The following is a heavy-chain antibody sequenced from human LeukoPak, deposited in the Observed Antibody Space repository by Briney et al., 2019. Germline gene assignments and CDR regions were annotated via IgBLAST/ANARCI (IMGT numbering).Heavy chain of an antibody. CDR3: ATDQQQYGDLRWYFDL. Sequence: SVKVSCKASGYSFTTYGINWVRQAPGQGLEWMGGIIPIFGTANYAQKFQVRVTITADKSTSTAYMELSSLRSEDTAVYYCATDQQQYGDLRWYFDLWGRGTLVTVSS. V-gene: IGHV1-69*06. CDR1: GYSFTTYG. CDR2: IIPIFGTA. D-gene: IGHD4-17*01. J-gene: IGHJ2*01.